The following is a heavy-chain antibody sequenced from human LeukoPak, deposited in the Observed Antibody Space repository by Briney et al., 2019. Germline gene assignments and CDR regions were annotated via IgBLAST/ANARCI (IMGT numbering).Heavy chain of an antibody. CDR1: GFTFSNYA. Sequence: PGGSLRLSCAASGFTFSNYAMSWVRQATGKGLKGVSTIDYIGSSTSYADSVKGRFTISRDNSKNTLYLQMNSLRAEDTAVYYCAKVGQQWLIPEEDWGQGTLVTVSS. D-gene: IGHD6-19*01. V-gene: IGHV3-23*01. CDR2: IDYIGSST. CDR3: AKVGQQWLIPEED. J-gene: IGHJ4*02.